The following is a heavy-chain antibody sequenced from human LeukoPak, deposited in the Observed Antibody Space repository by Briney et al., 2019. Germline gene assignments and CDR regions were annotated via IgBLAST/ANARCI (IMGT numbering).Heavy chain of an antibody. Sequence: SETLSLTCTVSGYSISSGYYWGWIRQPAGKGLEWIGRIYTSGSTNYNPSLKSRVTISVDTSKNQFSLKPSSVTAADTAVYYCARANDYSNYAFDYWGQGTLVTVSS. V-gene: IGHV4-61*02. CDR3: ARANDYSNYAFDY. J-gene: IGHJ4*02. CDR1: GYSISSGYY. CDR2: IYTSGST. D-gene: IGHD4-11*01.